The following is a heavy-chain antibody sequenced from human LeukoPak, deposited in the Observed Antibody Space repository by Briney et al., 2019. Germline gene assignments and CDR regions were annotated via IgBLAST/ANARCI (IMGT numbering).Heavy chain of an antibody. J-gene: IGHJ4*02. Sequence: GGSLRLSCTTSGYTFGDYGMSWVRQAPGKGLEWVSFIRSRVYGRTTEYAASVKGRFTISRDNAKNSLYLQMNSLRAEDTAIYYCARREDTSSYHTFDFWGQGTLVTVSS. CDR3: ARREDTSSYHTFDF. V-gene: IGHV3-49*04. D-gene: IGHD3-10*01. CDR2: IRSRVYGRTT. CDR1: GYTFGDYG.